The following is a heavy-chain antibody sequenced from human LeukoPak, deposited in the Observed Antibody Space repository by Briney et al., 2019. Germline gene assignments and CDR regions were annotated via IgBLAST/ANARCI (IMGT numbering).Heavy chain of an antibody. J-gene: IGHJ4*02. Sequence: GGSLRLSCAASGFTFTNYGIHWVRQAPGKGLAWVAFIRSDGSTDYYADSVKGRFTISRDNSKDTLYPQMNSLRGEDTAVYYCAKDLIGTWAPDYWGQGTLVTVSS. CDR2: IRSDGSTD. CDR3: AKDLIGTWAPDY. D-gene: IGHD1-1*01. V-gene: IGHV3-30*02. CDR1: GFTFTNYG.